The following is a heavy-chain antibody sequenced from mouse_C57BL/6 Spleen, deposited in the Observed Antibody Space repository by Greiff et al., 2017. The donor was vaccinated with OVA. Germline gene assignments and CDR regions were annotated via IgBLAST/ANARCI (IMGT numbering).Heavy chain of an antibody. J-gene: IGHJ2*01. CDR3: ARHYYGSSYYFDY. Sequence: EVKLMESGGDLVKPGGSLKLSCAASGFTFSSYGMSWVRQTPDKRLEWVATISSGGSYTYYPDSVKGRFTISRDSAKNTLYLQMSSLKSEDTAMYYCARHYYGSSYYFDYWGQGTTLTVSS. CDR2: ISSGGSYT. CDR1: GFTFSSYG. D-gene: IGHD1-1*01. V-gene: IGHV5-6*01.